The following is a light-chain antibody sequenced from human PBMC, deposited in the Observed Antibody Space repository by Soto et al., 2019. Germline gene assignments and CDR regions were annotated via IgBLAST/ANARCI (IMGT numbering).Light chain of an antibody. Sequence: EIVLTQSPGTLSLSPGERATLSCTSSQRVSSGYLAWYQQKPGQAPRLLIYGASNRATDIPARFSGSGSGTDFTLTISSLEPEDFAVYYCQQYNNWPWTFGQGTKVDI. V-gene: IGKV3-20*01. CDR3: QQYNNWPWT. J-gene: IGKJ1*01. CDR1: QRVSSGY. CDR2: GAS.